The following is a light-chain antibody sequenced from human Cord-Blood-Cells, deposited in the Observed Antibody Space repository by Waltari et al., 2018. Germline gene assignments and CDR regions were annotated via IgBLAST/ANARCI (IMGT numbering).Light chain of an antibody. CDR1: SGSIASKY. J-gene: IGLJ3*02. V-gene: IGLV6-57*02. Sequence: NFMLTQPHPVSDSPGKTVTISCTGTSGSIASKYLTWYQQRPGSAPTTVIYEDNPRPSGVPDRFSGSIDSSSNSASLTISGLKTEDEADYYCQSYDSSNWVFGGGTKLTVL. CDR2: EDN. CDR3: QSYDSSNWV.